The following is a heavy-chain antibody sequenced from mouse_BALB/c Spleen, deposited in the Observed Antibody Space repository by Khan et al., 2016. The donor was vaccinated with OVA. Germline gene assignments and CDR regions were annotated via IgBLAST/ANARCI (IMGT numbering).Heavy chain of an antibody. D-gene: IGHD4-1*01. CDR3: ASQLTGSFAY. V-gene: IGHV5-6*01. CDR1: GFTFSAYS. J-gene: IGHJ3*01. CDR2: INSDGYYT. Sequence: EVQLVVSGGDLMKPGGSLKLSCAASGFTFSAYSMSWVRQTPDKRLEWVATINSDGYYTYYPDSVQGRFTISRNNAKNTLSLQMSSLRSEDTAIYYCASQLTGSFAYWGQGTLVTVSA.